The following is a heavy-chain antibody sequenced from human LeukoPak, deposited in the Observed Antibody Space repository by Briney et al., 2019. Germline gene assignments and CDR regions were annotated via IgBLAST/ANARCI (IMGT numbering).Heavy chain of an antibody. Sequence: SVKVSCKASGGTFSSYAISWVRQAPGQGLEWMGGIIPIFGTANYAQKFQGRVTITADESTSTAYMELSSLRSEDTAMYYCAGTRYCSSTSCYTRWFDPWGQGTLVTVSS. D-gene: IGHD2-2*02. CDR2: IIPIFGTA. J-gene: IGHJ5*02. CDR3: AGTRYCSSTSCYTRWFDP. CDR1: GGTFSSYA. V-gene: IGHV1-69*13.